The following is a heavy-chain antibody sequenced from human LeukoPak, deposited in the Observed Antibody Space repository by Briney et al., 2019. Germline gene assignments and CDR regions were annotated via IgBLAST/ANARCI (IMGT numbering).Heavy chain of an antibody. CDR3: ARDRSSSSVYYYYMDV. Sequence: GGSLRLSCAASGFTFSDYYMSWIRQAPGKGLEWVSYISSSGSTIYYADSVKGRFTTSRDNAKNSLYLQMNSLRAEDTAVYYCARDRSSSSVYYYYMDVWGKGTTVTVSS. CDR1: GFTFSDYY. J-gene: IGHJ6*03. D-gene: IGHD6-6*01. V-gene: IGHV3-11*04. CDR2: ISSSGSTI.